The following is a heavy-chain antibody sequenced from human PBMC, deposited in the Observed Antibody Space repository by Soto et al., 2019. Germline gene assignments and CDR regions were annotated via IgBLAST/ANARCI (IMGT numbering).Heavy chain of an antibody. CDR1: GFTVSSNY. Sequence: EVQLVETGGGLIQPGGSLRLSCAASGFTVSSNYMSRVRQAPGKGLEWVSVIYSGGSTYYADSVKGRFTISRDNSKNTLYLQMNSLRAEDTAVYYCARVLPYYYDSSGYYKSYYFDYWGRGTLVTVSS. V-gene: IGHV3-53*02. CDR3: ARVLPYYYDSSGYYKSYYFDY. D-gene: IGHD3-22*01. J-gene: IGHJ4*02. CDR2: IYSGGST.